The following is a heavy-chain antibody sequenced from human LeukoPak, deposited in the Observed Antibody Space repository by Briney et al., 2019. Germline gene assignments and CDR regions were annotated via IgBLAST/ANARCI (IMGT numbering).Heavy chain of an antibody. CDR3: ATSGVRAAIPYYYGMDV. CDR2: IYYSGST. V-gene: IGHV4-59*01. Sequence: PSETLSLTCTVSGGSISSYYWSWIRQPPGKGLEWIGYIYYSGSTNYNPSLKSRVTISVDTSKNQFSLKLSSVTAADTAGYYCATSGVRAAIPYYYGMDVWGQGTTVTVSS. J-gene: IGHJ6*02. CDR1: GGSISSYY. D-gene: IGHD2-2*01.